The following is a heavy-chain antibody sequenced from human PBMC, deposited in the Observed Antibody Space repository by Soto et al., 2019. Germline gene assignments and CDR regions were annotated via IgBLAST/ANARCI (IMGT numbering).Heavy chain of an antibody. CDR1: GFTFSSYS. CDR3: ARERGWNYCSGGSCYGVDRDMDV. V-gene: IGHV3-48*01. D-gene: IGHD2-15*01. J-gene: IGHJ6*03. CDR2: ISSSSSTI. Sequence: PGGSLRLSCAASGFTFSSYSMNWVRQAPGKGLEWVSYISSSSSTIYYADSVKGRFTISRDNAKNSLYLQMNSLRAEDTAVYYCARERGWNYCSGGSCYGVDRDMDVWGKGTTVTVSS.